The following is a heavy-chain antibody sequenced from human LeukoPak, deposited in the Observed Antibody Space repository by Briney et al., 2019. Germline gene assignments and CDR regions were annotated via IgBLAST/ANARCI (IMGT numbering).Heavy chain of an antibody. Sequence: PGGTLRLSCAASGFTFSSYGMSWVRQAPGKGLEWVSAISGSGGSTYYADSVKGRFTISRDNSKNTLYLQMNSLRAEDTAVYYCARGTHYYNSSGYWDDGGDAFDIWDQGTMVTVSS. CDR2: ISGSGGST. CDR3: ARGTHYYNSSGYWDDGGDAFDI. J-gene: IGHJ3*02. D-gene: IGHD3-22*01. V-gene: IGHV3-23*01. CDR1: GFTFSSYG.